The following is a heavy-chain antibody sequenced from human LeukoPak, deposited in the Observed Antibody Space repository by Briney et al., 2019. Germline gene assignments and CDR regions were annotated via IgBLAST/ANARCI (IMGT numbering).Heavy chain of an antibody. CDR2: IYPGDSDT. CDR1: GYSFTSYW. D-gene: IGHD1-26*01. J-gene: IGHJ5*02. V-gene: IGHV5-51*01. Sequence: NAGESLKISCKGSGYSFTSYWIGWVRQMPGKGLEWMGIIYPGDSDTRYSPSFQGQVTISADKSISTAYLQWSSLKASDTAMYYCARRGSGSYYWFDPWGQGTLVTVSS. CDR3: ARRGSGSYYWFDP.